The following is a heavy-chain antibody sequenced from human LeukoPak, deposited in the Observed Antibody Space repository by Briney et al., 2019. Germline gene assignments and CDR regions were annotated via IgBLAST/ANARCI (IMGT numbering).Heavy chain of an antibody. J-gene: IGHJ4*02. CDR3: ATTQLTYYGSGRYNYDY. CDR1: GYTLTELS. Sequence: ASVEVSCKVSGYTLTELSMHWVRQAPGKGLEWMGGFDPEDGETIYAQKFQGRVTMTEDTTTDTAYMELSSLRSEDTAVYYCATTQLTYYGSGRYNYDYWGQGTLVTVSS. D-gene: IGHD3-10*01. CDR2: FDPEDGET. V-gene: IGHV1-24*01.